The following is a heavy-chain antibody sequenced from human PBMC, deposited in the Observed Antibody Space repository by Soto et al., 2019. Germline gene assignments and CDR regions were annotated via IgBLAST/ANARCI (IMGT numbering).Heavy chain of an antibody. J-gene: IGHJ3*02. V-gene: IGHV1-2*02. D-gene: IGHD3-3*01. CDR1: GYPVTAYY. Sequence: QLHLVQSGAVVKKPGASVTVSCSASGYPVTAYYMHWVRQAPGRGLEWMGGINPATGAAKYTQTFQGRVTMPRDPSPSTALMELSGLTSEDTAVFYCARGGGVGVAGSAAFDMWGQGTLVTVSS. CDR2: INPATGAA. CDR3: ARGGGVGVAGSAAFDM.